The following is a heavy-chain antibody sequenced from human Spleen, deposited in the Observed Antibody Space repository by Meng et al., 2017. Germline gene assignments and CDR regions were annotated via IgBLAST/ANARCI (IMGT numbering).Heavy chain of an antibody. Sequence: SETLSLTCTVSGGSINNGGYYWSWIRQHPGKGLEWIAYIYDSVTTYYNPSIQSRVTISVDTSKNEFSLKLSSVTAADTAVYFCARAGVVIVTPYFDSWGQGKLVTVSS. CDR2: IYDSVTT. D-gene: IGHD3-3*01. V-gene: IGHV4-31*03. CDR3: ARAGVVIVTPYFDS. J-gene: IGHJ4*02. CDR1: GGSINNGGYY.